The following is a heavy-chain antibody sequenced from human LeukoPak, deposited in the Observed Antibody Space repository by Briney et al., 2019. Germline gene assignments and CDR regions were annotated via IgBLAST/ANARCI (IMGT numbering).Heavy chain of an antibody. V-gene: IGHV3-23*01. J-gene: IGHJ2*01. CDR1: GFTFSSYA. D-gene: IGHD3-10*01. CDR2: VSDSGGNT. Sequence: GGSLRLSCGASGFTFSSYAMSWVRQAPGKGLGWVSAVSDSGGNTYYADSVKGRFTISRDNSKSTLYLQMYSLRAEDTAVYYCAKEVRGYWSFDLWGRGTLVTVSS. CDR3: AKEVRGYWSFDL.